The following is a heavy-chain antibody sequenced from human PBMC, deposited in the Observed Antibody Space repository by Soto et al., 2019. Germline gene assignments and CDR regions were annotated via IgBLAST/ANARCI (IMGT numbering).Heavy chain of an antibody. CDR1: GFTFSSYW. J-gene: IGHJ4*02. V-gene: IGHV3-74*01. CDR2: INSDGSST. Sequence: PGGSLRLSCAASGFTFSSYWMHWVRQAPGKGLVWVSRINSDGSSTSYADSVKGRFTISRDNAKNTLYLQMNSLRAEDTAVYYCARDRRRYYDILTGPEIDYWGQGTLVTVSS. D-gene: IGHD3-9*01. CDR3: ARDRRRYYDILTGPEIDY.